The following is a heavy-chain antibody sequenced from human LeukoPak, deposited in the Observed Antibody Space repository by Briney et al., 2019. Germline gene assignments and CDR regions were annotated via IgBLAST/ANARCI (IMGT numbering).Heavy chain of an antibody. CDR1: GYTFSSYG. CDR2: ISAYGHT. V-gene: IGHV1-18*01. CDR3: ARETASGYLGFDF. J-gene: IGHJ4*02. Sequence: ASVKVSCKTSGYTFSSYGITWVRQAPGQGLGRMGWISAYGHTKLARNLQARVTVTIDTSTTTAYMELRSLSSDDTAVYFCARETASGYLGFDFWGQGTLVTVSS. D-gene: IGHD3-3*01.